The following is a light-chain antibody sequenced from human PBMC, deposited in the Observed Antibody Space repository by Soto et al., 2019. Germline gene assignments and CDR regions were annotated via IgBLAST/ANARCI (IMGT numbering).Light chain of an antibody. Sequence: EFVLTQSPGTLSLSPGERATLSCRASQTVRNNYLAWYQQKPGQAPRLLIYDASSRATGIPDRFSGGGSGTDFTLTISSLEPEDSAVYYCQQRSNWPSLTFGGGTKVDI. V-gene: IGKV3D-20*02. CDR3: QQRSNWPSLT. CDR1: QTVRNNY. J-gene: IGKJ4*01. CDR2: DAS.